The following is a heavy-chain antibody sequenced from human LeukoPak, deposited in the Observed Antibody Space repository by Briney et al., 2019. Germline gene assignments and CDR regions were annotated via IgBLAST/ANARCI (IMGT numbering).Heavy chain of an antibody. CDR1: GGSFSGYY. J-gene: IGHJ6*03. Sequence: PSETLSLTCAVYGGSFSGYYWSWIRQPPGKGLEWIGSIHYSGSTYYNASLKSRVTISVDTSKNQFSLKLSSVTAADTAVYYCAREHCSGGSCYSIYYYYYMDVWGKGTTVTVSS. V-gene: IGHV4-34*01. CDR2: IHYSGST. CDR3: AREHCSGGSCYSIYYYYYMDV. D-gene: IGHD2-15*01.